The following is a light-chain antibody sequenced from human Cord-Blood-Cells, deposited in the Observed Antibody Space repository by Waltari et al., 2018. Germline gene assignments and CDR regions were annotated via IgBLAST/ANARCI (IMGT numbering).Light chain of an antibody. CDR1: RSDVGSYNL. CDR2: EGS. V-gene: IGLV2-23*01. Sequence: QSALTQPASVSGSPGQSITISCTGTRSDVGSYNLVSWYQQHPGKAPKLMIYEGSKRPSGVSNRFSCYKSGNTASLTISGLQAEDEADYYCCSYAGVVFGGGTKLTVL. J-gene: IGLJ2*01. CDR3: CSYAGVV.